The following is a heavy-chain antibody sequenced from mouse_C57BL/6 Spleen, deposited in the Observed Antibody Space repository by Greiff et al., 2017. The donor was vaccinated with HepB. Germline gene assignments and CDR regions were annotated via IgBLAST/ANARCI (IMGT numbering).Heavy chain of an antibody. CDR1: GYTFTTYP. V-gene: IGHV1-47*01. J-gene: IGHJ4*01. D-gene: IGHD2-1*01. Sequence: QVQLKESGAELVKPGASVKMSCKASGYTFTTYPIEWMKQNHGKSLEWIGNFHPYNDDTKYNEKFKGKATLTVEKSSSTVYLELSRLTSDDSAVYYCARGDYYGHYYAMDYWGQGTSVTVSS. CDR3: ARGDYYGHYYAMDY. CDR2: FHPYNDDT.